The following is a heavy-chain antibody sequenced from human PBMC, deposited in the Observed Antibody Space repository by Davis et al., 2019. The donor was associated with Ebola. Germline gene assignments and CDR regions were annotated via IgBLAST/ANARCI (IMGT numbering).Heavy chain of an antibody. V-gene: IGHV3-21*01. J-gene: IGHJ6*02. CDR1: GFTFSSYS. CDR2: ISSSSSYI. Sequence: GESLKISCAASGFTFSSYSMNWVRQAPGKGLEWVSSISSSSSYIYYADSVKGRFTISRDNAKNSLYLQMNSLRAEDTAVYYCARAQSIAAAGTWVVRYYYYGMDVWGQGTTVTVSS. D-gene: IGHD6-13*01. CDR3: ARAQSIAAAGTWVVRYYYYGMDV.